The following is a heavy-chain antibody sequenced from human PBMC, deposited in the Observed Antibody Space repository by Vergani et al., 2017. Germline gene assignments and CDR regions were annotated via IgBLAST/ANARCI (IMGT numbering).Heavy chain of an antibody. V-gene: IGHV3-23*04. CDR2: ISGSGGST. J-gene: IGHJ4*02. CDR3: AKGAVYGSGSLYYFDY. D-gene: IGHD3-10*01. CDR1: GFTFSSYA. Sequence: EVQLVESGGGLVQPGRSLRLSCAASGFTFSSYAMSWVRQAPGKGLEWVSAISGSGGSTYYADSVKGRFTISRDNSKNTLYLQMNSLRAEDTAVYYCAKGAVYGSGSLYYFDYWGQGTLVTVSS.